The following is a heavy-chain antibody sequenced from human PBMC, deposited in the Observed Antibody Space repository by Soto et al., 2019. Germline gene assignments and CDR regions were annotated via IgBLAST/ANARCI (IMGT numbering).Heavy chain of an antibody. J-gene: IGHJ5*02. V-gene: IGHV3-74*01. CDR2: INTDGSST. Sequence: GGSLRLSCAASGFTFNNYWMHWVRQAPGKGLVWVSHINTDGSSTTYADSVKGRFTISRDNAKNTLYMQMNGLRAEDTAVYYCAAVPPGGYNWFDPWGQGTLVTVSS. CDR3: AAVPPGGYNWFDP. CDR1: GFTFNNYW.